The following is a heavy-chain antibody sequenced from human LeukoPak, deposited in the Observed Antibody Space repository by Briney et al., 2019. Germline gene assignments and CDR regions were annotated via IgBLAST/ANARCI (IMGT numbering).Heavy chain of an antibody. J-gene: IGHJ6*02. Sequence: PSETLSLTCAVSGDSMSSYYWSWIRQPPGKGLEWIGYIFYSGSTNYNPSLKSRVTISVDTSKNQFSLKLSSVTAADTAVYYCARILDCSSSSCSYGMDVWGQGTTVTVPS. D-gene: IGHD2-15*01. V-gene: IGHV4-59*08. CDR1: GDSMSSYY. CDR3: ARILDCSSSSCSYGMDV. CDR2: IFYSGST.